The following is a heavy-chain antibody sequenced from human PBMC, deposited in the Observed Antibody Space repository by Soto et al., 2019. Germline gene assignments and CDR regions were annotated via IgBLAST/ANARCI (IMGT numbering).Heavy chain of an antibody. CDR1: GFTFSSYA. D-gene: IGHD3-16*02. Sequence: GGSLRLSCAASGFTFSSYAMSWVRQAPGKGLEWVSAISGSGGSTYYADSVKGRFTISRDNSKNTLYLQMNSLRAEDTAVYYCAKQFEYRSYRLGEYFQHWGQGTLVTVSS. CDR2: ISGSGGST. CDR3: AKQFEYRSYRLGEYFQH. V-gene: IGHV3-23*01. J-gene: IGHJ1*01.